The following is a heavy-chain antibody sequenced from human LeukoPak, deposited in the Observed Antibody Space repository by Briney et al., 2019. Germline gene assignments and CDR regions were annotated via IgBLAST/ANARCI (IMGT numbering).Heavy chain of an antibody. CDR3: ARHMVVPAAMKGIDY. J-gene: IGHJ4*02. CDR2: INHSGSS. D-gene: IGHD2-2*01. Sequence: SETLSLTCAVYGGSFSAYYWTWIRQPPGKGLEWIGEINHSGSSNYNSSLRSRVTISVDTSYKQFSLRLSSVTAADTAVYYCARHMVVPAAMKGIDYWGQGTLVTVSS. CDR1: GGSFSAYY. V-gene: IGHV4-34*01.